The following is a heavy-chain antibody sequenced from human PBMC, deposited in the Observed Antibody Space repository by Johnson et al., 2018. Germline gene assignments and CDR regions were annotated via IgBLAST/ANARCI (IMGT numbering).Heavy chain of an antibody. D-gene: IGHD4-17*01. V-gene: IGHV1-69*12. J-gene: IGHJ6*02. CDR2: IIPIFGTA. Sequence: QDQLVQSGAEVKKPGSSVKVCCKASGGTFSSYAISWVRQAPGQGLEWMGGIIPIFGTANYAQKFQGRVTITADEATSTAYMELSSLRSEDTAVYYCARDTVRERGYRGYYYYYGMDVWGQGTTVTVSS. CDR3: ARDTVRERGYRGYYYYYGMDV. CDR1: GGTFSSYA.